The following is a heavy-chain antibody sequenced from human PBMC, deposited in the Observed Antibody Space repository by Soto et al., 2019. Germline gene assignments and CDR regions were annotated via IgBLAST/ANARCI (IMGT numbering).Heavy chain of an antibody. CDR3: ARDRYCSGGSCSGSSDY. Sequence: ASVKVSCKASGYTFTSYGISWVRQAPGQGLEWMGWISAYNGNTNYAQKLQGRVTMTTDTSTSTAYMELRSLRSDDTAVYYCARDRYCSGGSCSGSSDYWGQGTLVTVSS. CDR2: ISAYNGNT. CDR1: GYTFTSYG. J-gene: IGHJ4*02. V-gene: IGHV1-18*01. D-gene: IGHD2-15*01.